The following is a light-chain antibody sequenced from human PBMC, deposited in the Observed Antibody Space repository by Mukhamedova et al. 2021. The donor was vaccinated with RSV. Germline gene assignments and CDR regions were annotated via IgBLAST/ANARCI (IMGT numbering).Light chain of an antibody. V-gene: IGKV1-5*03. J-gene: IGKJ4*01. CDR3: QHYDSYPLT. Sequence: WYQRRVHGKAPKLLIYKASNLESGVPSRFSGSGSGTEFTLTISSLQPDDYATYYCQHYDSYPLTFGGGTKVEIK. CDR2: KAS.